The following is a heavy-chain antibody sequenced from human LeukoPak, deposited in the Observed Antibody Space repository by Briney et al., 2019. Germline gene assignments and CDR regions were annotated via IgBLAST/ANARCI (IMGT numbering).Heavy chain of an antibody. CDR3: AGSGSYFRY. CDR1: GDSVFSNSAA. CDR2: TYYRSKWYY. J-gene: IGHJ4*02. V-gene: IGHV6-1*01. D-gene: IGHD3-10*01. Sequence: SQTLSLTCAISGDSVFSNSAAWNWIRQSPSRGLEWLGRTYYRSKWYYDYAVSVKSRIIITPDTSKDQFSLQLNSVNPEDTAVYYCAGSGSYFRYWGQGALVTVSS.